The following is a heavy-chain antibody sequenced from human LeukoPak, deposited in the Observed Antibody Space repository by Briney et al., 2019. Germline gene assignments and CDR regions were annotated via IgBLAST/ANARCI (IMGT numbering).Heavy chain of an antibody. D-gene: IGHD4-17*01. Sequence: GGSLRLSCAASGFTFSSYSMNWVRQAPGKGLVWVSRINSDGSSTSYADSVKGRFTISRDNAKNTLYLQMNSLRAEDTAVYYCARVMTTVTTLSKTNAFDIWSQGTMVTVSS. J-gene: IGHJ3*02. CDR2: INSDGSST. CDR1: GFTFSSYS. CDR3: ARVMTTVTTLSKTNAFDI. V-gene: IGHV3-74*01.